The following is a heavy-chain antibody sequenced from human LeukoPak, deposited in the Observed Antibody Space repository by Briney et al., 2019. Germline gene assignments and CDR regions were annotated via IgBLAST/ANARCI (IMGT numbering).Heavy chain of an antibody. CDR3: AGVLLWFGESNWFDP. CDR1: GYTFTIYA. Sequence: ASVNVSCKASGYTFTIYAMHWVRQAPGQRLEWMGWINAGNGNTKYSQKFQGRVTITRDTSASTAYMELSSLRSEDTAVYYCAGVLLWFGESNWFDPWGQGTLVTVSS. V-gene: IGHV1-3*01. CDR2: INAGNGNT. D-gene: IGHD3-10*01. J-gene: IGHJ5*02.